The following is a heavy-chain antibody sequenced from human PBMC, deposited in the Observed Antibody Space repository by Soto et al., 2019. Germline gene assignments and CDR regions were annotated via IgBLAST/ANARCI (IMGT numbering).Heavy chain of an antibody. D-gene: IGHD5-12*01. CDR2: IYYSGST. V-gene: IGHV4-30-4*01. CDR3: ARDPWLRGGFDS. J-gene: IGHJ4*02. CDR1: GGSISSGDYY. Sequence: SETLSLTCTVSGGSISSGDYYWSWIRQPPGKGLEWIGYIYYSGSTYYNPSLKSRVTISVDTSKNQFSLKLGSVTAADTAVYYCARDPWLRGGFDSWGQGTLVTVSS.